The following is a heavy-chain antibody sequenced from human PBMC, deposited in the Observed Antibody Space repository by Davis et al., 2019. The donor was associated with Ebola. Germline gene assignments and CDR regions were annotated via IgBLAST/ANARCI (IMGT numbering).Heavy chain of an antibody. V-gene: IGHV1-3*02. CDR2: SNAGNGNT. J-gene: IGHJ4*02. D-gene: IGHD2-21*01. CDR1: GYTFTSYA. CDR3: ASEFWDCGGDCPPDY. Sequence: ASVKVSCKASGYTFTSYAMHWVRQAPGQRLEWMGWSNAGNGNTKYSQEFQGRVTITRDTSASTAYMELSSLRSDATAVYYCASEFWDCGGDCPPDYWGQGTLVTVSS.